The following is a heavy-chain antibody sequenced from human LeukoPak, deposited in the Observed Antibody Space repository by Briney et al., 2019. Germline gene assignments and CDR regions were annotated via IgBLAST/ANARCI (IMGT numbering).Heavy chain of an antibody. Sequence: GGSLRLSCAASGFSFDTHSMNWVRQSPGKGLEWVSSISSGSSYIHYADAMKGRFTISRDNAKNSLYLQMNDLRTEDTAVYYCVRVSQDDDYSDSPVQGAFDLRGQGTMVTVS. D-gene: IGHD3-22*01. CDR1: GFSFDTHS. CDR3: VRVSQDDDYSDSPVQGAFDL. J-gene: IGHJ3*01. CDR2: ISSGSSYI. V-gene: IGHV3-21*06.